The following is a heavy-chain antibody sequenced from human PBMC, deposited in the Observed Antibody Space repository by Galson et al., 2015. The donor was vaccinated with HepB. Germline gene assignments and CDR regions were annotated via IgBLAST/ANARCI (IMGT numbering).Heavy chain of an antibody. CDR3: AGGGLVVAVGATPNNWIGP. J-gene: IGHJ5*02. V-gene: IGHV1-18*01. CDR1: DYTFSSYP. Sequence: SVKVSCKASDYTFSSYPFTWVRQAPGQGLEWMGWISVYNRHTDYAQKFQGRVTMTTDTSTSTVYMELRSLRSDDTAVYYCAGGGLVVAVGATPNNWIGPWGQGTLVTVSS. CDR2: ISVYNRHT. D-gene: IGHD2-15*01.